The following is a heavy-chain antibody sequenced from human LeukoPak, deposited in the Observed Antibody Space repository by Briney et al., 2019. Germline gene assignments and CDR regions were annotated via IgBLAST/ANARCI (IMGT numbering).Heavy chain of an antibody. CDR3: AKGSQWLVSWFDP. V-gene: IGHV3-23*01. CDR2: ISGSGGST. D-gene: IGHD6-19*01. J-gene: IGHJ5*02. CDR1: GFTFSSYA. Sequence: PGGSLRLSCAASGFTFSSYAMSWVHQAPGKGLEWVSAISGSGGSTYYSDSVKGRFTISRDNSKNTLYLQMNSLRAEDTAVYYCAKGSQWLVSWFDPWGQGTLVTVSS.